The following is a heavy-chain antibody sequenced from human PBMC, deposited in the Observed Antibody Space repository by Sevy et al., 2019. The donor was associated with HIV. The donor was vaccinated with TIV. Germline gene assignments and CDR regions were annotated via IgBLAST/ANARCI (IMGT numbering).Heavy chain of an antibody. J-gene: IGHJ4*02. D-gene: IGHD3-22*01. CDR2: ISSASSYI. Sequence: KHGGSLRLSCVASGFIFSNYDMNWVRQAPGKGLEWVSSISSASSYICYADSVKGRFTVSRDNAKDSLYLQMHSLRAEDTATYYCARALDYYDSGGYFYWGLGTLVTVSS. CDR1: GFIFSNYD. CDR3: ARALDYYDSGGYFY. V-gene: IGHV3-21*01.